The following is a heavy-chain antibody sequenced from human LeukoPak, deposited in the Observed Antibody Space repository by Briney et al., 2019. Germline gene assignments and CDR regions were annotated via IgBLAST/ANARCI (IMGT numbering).Heavy chain of an antibody. CDR2: IYYSGST. Sequence: TSETLSLTCTVSGGSISSYYWSWIRQPPGKGLEWIGYIYYSGSTNYNPSLKSRVTISVDTSKNQFSLKLSSVTAADTAVYYCARGGVDTGVDPWGQGTLVTVSS. V-gene: IGHV4-59*12. CDR3: ARGGVDTGVDP. J-gene: IGHJ5*02. D-gene: IGHD5-18*01. CDR1: GGSISSYY.